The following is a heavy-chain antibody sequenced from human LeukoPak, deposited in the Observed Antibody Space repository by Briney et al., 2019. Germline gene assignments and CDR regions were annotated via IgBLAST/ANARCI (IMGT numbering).Heavy chain of an antibody. J-gene: IGHJ5*02. CDR3: ARLKYYGSGSYLWSGINWFDP. Sequence: SETLSLTCTVSDFSISSGYYWGWIRQPPGKGLEWIGSIYYSGSTYYNPSLKSRVTISVDTSKNQFSLKLSSVTAADTAVYYCARLKYYGSGSYLWSGINWFDPWGQGTLVTVSS. CDR2: IYYSGST. CDR1: DFSISSGYY. V-gene: IGHV4-38-2*02. D-gene: IGHD3-10*01.